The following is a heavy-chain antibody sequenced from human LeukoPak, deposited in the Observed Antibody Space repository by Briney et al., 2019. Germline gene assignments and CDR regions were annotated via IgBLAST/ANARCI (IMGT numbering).Heavy chain of an antibody. J-gene: IGHJ3*02. CDR1: GFTFSSYA. V-gene: IGHV3-23*01. CDR2: ISGSGGST. Sequence: GGSLRPSCAASGFTFSSYAMSWVRQAPGKGLEWVSAISGSGGSTYYADSVKGRFTISRDNSKNTLYLQMNSLRAEDTAVYYCAKGSAIFDAFDIWGQGTMVTVSS. D-gene: IGHD2-21*01. CDR3: AKGSAIFDAFDI.